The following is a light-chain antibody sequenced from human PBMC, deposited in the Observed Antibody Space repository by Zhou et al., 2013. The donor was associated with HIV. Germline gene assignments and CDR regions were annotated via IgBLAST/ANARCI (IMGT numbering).Light chain of an antibody. J-gene: IGKJ5*01. CDR1: DSVSKY. V-gene: IGKV3-11*01. CDR2: DIS. CDR3: QQYGSSLSIT. Sequence: EIVLTQSPATLSLSPGERATLSCRASDSVSKYLSWYQQKVGQPPRLLIYDISKRATGIPARFSGSGSETDFSLTISSLQPEDFAVYYCQQYGSSLSITFGQGTRLEIK.